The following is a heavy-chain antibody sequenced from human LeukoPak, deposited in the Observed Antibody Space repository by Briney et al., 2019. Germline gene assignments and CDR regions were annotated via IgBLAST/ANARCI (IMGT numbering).Heavy chain of an antibody. CDR1: GGSISSYY. CDR3: ARDPEVTAHDAFDI. D-gene: IGHD2-21*02. V-gene: IGHV4-4*07. Sequence: SETLSLTCAVSGGSISSYYWSWIRQPAEKGLEWIGRIYTSGSTNYNPSLKSRVTMSVDTSKNQFSLKLSSVTAADKAVYYCARDPEVTAHDAFDIWGQGTMVTVSS. CDR2: IYTSGST. J-gene: IGHJ3*02.